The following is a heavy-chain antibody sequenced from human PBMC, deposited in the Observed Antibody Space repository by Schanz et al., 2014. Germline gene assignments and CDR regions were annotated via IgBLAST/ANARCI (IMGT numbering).Heavy chain of an antibody. V-gene: IGHV1-2*06. D-gene: IGHD2-8*02. CDR3: ARGLVRYFAY. J-gene: IGHJ4*02. CDR2: INPNSGAT. Sequence: QVQLVQSGAEVKKPGASVKVSCQASGYTFTGYYMHWVRQAPGQGLEWMGQINPNSGATIYAQNFQGRVTMTRDTSISTAYMELSRLRSDDTAVYYFARGLVRYFAYWGQGTLVTVSS. CDR1: GYTFTGYY.